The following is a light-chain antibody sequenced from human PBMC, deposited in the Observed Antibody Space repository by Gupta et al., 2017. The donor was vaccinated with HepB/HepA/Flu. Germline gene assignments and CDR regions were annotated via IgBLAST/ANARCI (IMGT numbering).Light chain of an antibody. CDR2: DAT. V-gene: IGKV1-33*01. CDR3: QQYNNLPLT. CDR1: QDISNY. J-gene: IGKJ4*01. Sequence: DIQMTQSPSSLSASVGDRVTITCQASQDISNYLNWYQQKPGKAPKLLIYDATNLETGVPSRFSGSGSRTDFTFTISILQAEDIATYCCQQYNNLPLTFGGGTKVEIK.